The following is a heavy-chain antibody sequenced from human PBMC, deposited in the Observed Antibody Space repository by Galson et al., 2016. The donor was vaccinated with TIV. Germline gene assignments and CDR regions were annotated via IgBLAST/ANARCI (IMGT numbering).Heavy chain of an antibody. CDR1: GFSFSSHA. Sequence: SLRLSCAASGFSFSSHAMSWVRQAPGKGLEWASSISASSGTTYYADSVKGRFTITGDNSKNTLYLQMDRLRAEDTAVYYCARRGGYGDVYFDFWGQGSLVTVSS. J-gene: IGHJ4*02. CDR2: ISASSGTT. CDR3: ARRGGYGDVYFDF. D-gene: IGHD4-17*01. V-gene: IGHV3-23*01.